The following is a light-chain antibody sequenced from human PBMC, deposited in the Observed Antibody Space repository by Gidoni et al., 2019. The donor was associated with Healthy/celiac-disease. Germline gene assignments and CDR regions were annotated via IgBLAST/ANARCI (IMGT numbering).Light chain of an antibody. V-gene: IGKV1-39*01. Sequence: DIQITQSPSSLSASVGDRVTITCRASQSISSSLNWYQQKTGKAPKLLIYAASSLQSGVPSRFSGSGSGTDFTLTISSLQPEDFATYYCQQSYSTPHTFGQXTKLEIK. CDR1: QSISSS. J-gene: IGKJ2*01. CDR3: QQSYSTPHT. CDR2: AAS.